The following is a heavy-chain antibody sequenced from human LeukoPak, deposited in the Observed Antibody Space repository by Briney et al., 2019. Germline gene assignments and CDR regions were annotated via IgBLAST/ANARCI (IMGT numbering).Heavy chain of an antibody. CDR1: GGSISSGSYY. J-gene: IGHJ6*02. D-gene: IGHD3-22*01. CDR2: IYTSGST. CDR3: AREGYYYDSSGYYPSSSYYYYYGMDV. Sequence: PSETLSLTCTVSGGSISSGSYYWRWIRQPAGKGLEWIGRIYTSGSTNYNPSLKSRVTISVDTSKNQFSLKLSSVTAADTAVYYCAREGYYYDSSGYYPSSSYYYYYGMDVWSQGTTVTVSS. V-gene: IGHV4-61*02.